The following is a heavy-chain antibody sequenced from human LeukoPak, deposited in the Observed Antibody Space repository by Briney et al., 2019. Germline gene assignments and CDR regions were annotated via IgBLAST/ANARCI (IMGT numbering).Heavy chain of an antibody. CDR2: ISSSSSTI. J-gene: IGHJ6*02. CDR1: GFTFSSYW. CDR3: ARDSSGYIYYYYYGMDV. V-gene: IGHV3-48*04. D-gene: IGHD3-22*01. Sequence: GGSLRLSCAASGFTFSSYWMSWVRQAPGKGLEWVSYISSSSSTIYYADSVKGRFTISRVNAKNSLYLQMNSLRAEDTAVYYCARDSSGYIYYYYYGMDVWGQGTTVTVSS.